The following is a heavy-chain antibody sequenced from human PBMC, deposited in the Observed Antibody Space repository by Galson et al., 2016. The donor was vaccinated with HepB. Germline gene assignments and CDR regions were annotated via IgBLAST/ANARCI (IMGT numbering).Heavy chain of an antibody. CDR1: GFMFSGYW. V-gene: IGHV3-7*03. CDR3: GRETVWYFDS. J-gene: IGHJ4*02. D-gene: IGHD1-1*01. Sequence: SLRLSCAASGFMFSGYWMSWVRQAPGQGLQWVAIIKSDGSAEYYVDSVKGRFTISRDNAKNSLFLQMNSLRAEDTAVYYCGRETVWYFDSWGQGTLVTVSS. CDR2: IKSDGSAE.